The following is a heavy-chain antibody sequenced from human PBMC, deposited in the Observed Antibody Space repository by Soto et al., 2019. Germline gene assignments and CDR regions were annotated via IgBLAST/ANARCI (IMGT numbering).Heavy chain of an antibody. J-gene: IGHJ5*02. CDR1: GYTFTSYA. V-gene: IGHV1-3*01. CDR2: INAGNGNT. Sequence: QVQLVQSGAEVKKPGASVKVSCKASGYTFTSYAMHWVRQAPGQRLEWMGWINAGNGNTKYSQKFQGRVTITRDTAVSTAYMELSSLRSEDTAVYYCARSTMVRGVSPWGQGTLVTVSS. D-gene: IGHD3-10*01. CDR3: ARSTMVRGVSP.